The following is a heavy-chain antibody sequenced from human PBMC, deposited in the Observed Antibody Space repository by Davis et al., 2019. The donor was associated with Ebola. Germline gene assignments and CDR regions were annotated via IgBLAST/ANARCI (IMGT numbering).Heavy chain of an antibody. V-gene: IGHV1-18*01. J-gene: IGHJ4*02. Sequence: AASVKVSCKASGYTFKNYAVSWVRQAPGQGLEWMGWISAYNGNTNYAQKLQGRVTMTTDTSTSTAYMELRSLKSDDTAVYYCARQRISIFGVAPTFDFWGQGALVTVSS. CDR3: ARQRISIFGVAPTFDF. CDR1: GYTFKNYA. CDR2: ISAYNGNT. D-gene: IGHD3-3*01.